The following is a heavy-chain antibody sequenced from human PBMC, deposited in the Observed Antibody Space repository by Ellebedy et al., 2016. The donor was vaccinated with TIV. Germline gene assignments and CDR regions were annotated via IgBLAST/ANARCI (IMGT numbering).Heavy chain of an antibody. CDR1: GFSLSNARMG. D-gene: IGHD4-23*01. J-gene: IGHJ5*01. CDR3: ARYVAYGGTGGFDS. CDR2: IFSNDEK. Sequence: SGPTLVKPTETLTLTCTVSGFSLSNARMGVSWIRQPPGKALEWLAHIFSNDEKSYSISLKSRLTISKDTSKSQVVLTMTNMDPVDTATYYCARYVAYGGTGGFDSWGQGTLVTVSS. V-gene: IGHV2-26*01.